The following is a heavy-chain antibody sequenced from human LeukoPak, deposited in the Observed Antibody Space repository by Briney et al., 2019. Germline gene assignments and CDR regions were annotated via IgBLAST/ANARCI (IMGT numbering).Heavy chain of an antibody. Sequence: SETLSLTCTVSGGSISTYYWSWIRQPPGKGLEWIGYIYYSGSTNYNPSLKSRLTISVDTSKNQFSLRLSSVTAADTAAYYCARDAGTGYSYGFAPFDYWGQGTLVTVSS. CDR1: GGSISTYY. CDR2: IYYSGST. D-gene: IGHD5-18*01. J-gene: IGHJ4*02. CDR3: ARDAGTGYSYGFAPFDY. V-gene: IGHV4-59*01.